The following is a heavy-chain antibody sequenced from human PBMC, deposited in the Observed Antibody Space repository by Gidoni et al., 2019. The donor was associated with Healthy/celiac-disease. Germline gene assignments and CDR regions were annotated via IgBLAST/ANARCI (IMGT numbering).Heavy chain of an antibody. CDR1: GFTFDDYA. D-gene: IGHD6-13*01. J-gene: IGHJ4*02. Sequence: EVQLVESGGGLVQPGRSLRLSCAASGFTFDDYAMHWVRQAPGKGLEWVSGISWNSGSIGYADSVKGRFTISRDNAKNSLYLQMNSLRAEDTALYYCAKSKSLVIAAAGDVVTALDYWGQGTLVTVSS. CDR2: ISWNSGSI. CDR3: AKSKSLVIAAAGDVVTALDY. V-gene: IGHV3-9*01.